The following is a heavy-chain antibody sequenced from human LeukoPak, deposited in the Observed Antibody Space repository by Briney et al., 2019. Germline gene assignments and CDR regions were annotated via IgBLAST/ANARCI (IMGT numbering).Heavy chain of an antibody. CDR1: GFTFSAYA. V-gene: IGHV3-23*01. CDR3: AKELEVAGTGAFDI. Sequence: GGSLRLSCAPSGFTFSAYAMSWVRQAPGKGLQWVAAITGSDGRTFYPDSVKGRFTISRDNSKNTLFLQMNSLRAEDTAIYYCAKELEVAGTGAFDICGQGTMVTVSS. CDR2: ITGSDGRT. J-gene: IGHJ3*02. D-gene: IGHD6-19*01.